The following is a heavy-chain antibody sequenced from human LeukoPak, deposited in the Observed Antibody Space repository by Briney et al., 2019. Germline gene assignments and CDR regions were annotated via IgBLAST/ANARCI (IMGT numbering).Heavy chain of an antibody. D-gene: IGHD3-10*01. Sequence: GGSLSLSCAASGFTFSSYAMHWVPQAQGKGLEGGAVISYDGSNKYYADSVKGRFTISRDNSKNTLYLQMNSLRAEDTAVYYCAREDDSMVRGPTGCWDTWGQGTMVTVSS. V-gene: IGHV3-30-3*01. J-gene: IGHJ3*02. CDR3: AREDDSMVRGPTGCWDT. CDR2: ISYDGSNK. CDR1: GFTFSSYA.